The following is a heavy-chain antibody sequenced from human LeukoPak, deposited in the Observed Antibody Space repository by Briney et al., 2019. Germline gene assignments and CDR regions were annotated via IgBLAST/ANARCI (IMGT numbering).Heavy chain of an antibody. CDR2: ISGSGGST. CDR3: AKPPREGYCSSTSCGPPNYYYYGMDV. V-gene: IGHV3-23*01. J-gene: IGHJ6*02. D-gene: IGHD2-2*01. Sequence: GGSLRLSCAASGFTFSSCAMSWVRQAPGKGLEWVSAISGSGGSTYYADSVKGRFTISRDNSKNTLYLQMNSLRAEDTAVYYCAKPPREGYCSSTSCGPPNYYYYGMDVWGQGTTVTVSS. CDR1: GFTFSSCA.